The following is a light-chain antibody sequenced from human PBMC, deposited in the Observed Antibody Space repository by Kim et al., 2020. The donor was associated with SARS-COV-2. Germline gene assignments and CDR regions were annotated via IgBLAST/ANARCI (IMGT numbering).Light chain of an antibody. CDR3: QQFDHYPLI. CDR1: QSIGNW. CDR2: KAS. Sequence: DIQLTQSPSILSASVGDRVTITCQASQSIGNWLAWYQQKPGKGPQLLIYKASTLDSGVPSRFSGAGSGTEFTLTINSLHADDAASYYCQQFDHYPLIFGGGTKVDIK. V-gene: IGKV1-5*03. J-gene: IGKJ4*01.